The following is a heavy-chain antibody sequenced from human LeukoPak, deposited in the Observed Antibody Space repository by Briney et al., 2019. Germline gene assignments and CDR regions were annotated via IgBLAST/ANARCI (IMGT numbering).Heavy chain of an antibody. CDR3: AKDMGCSSTSCLIDY. D-gene: IGHD2-2*01. V-gene: IGHV3-43*02. Sequence: PGGSLRLSCAASGFTFDDYAMHWVRQAPGKGLEWVSLISGDGGSTYYADSVKGRFTISRDNSKNSLYLQMNSLRTEDTALYYCAKDMGCSSTSCLIDYWGQGTLVTDSS. J-gene: IGHJ4*02. CDR1: GFTFDDYA. CDR2: ISGDGGST.